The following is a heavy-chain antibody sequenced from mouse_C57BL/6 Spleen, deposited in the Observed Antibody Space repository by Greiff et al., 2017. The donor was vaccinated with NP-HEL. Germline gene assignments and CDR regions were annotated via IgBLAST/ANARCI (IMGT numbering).Heavy chain of an antibody. CDR3: ADNYYGSSYGY. D-gene: IGHD1-1*01. CDR2: INPSSGYT. Sequence: VKLQQSGAELARPGASVKMSCKASGYTFTSYTMHWVKQRPGQGLEWIGYINPSSGYTKYNQKFKDKATLTADKSSSTAYMQLSSLTSEDSSVYYCADNYYGSSYGYWGQGTTLTVSS. V-gene: IGHV1-4*01. J-gene: IGHJ2*01. CDR1: GYTFTSYT.